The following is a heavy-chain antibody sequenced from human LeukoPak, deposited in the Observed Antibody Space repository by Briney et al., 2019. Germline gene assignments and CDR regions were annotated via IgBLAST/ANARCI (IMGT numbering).Heavy chain of an antibody. CDR1: GGSISSYY. D-gene: IGHD6-19*01. J-gene: IGHJ4*02. CDR2: IYYSGST. CDR3: ARGGGGIAVAGPLCDY. Sequence: SETLSLTCTVSGGSISSYYWSWIRQPPGKGLEWIGYIYYSGSTNYNPSLKSRVTISVATSKNQFSLKLSSVTAADTAVYYCARGGGGIAVAGPLCDYWGQGTLVTVSS. V-gene: IGHV4-59*12.